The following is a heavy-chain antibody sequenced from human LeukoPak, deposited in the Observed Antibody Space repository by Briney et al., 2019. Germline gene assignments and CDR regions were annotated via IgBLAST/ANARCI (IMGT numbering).Heavy chain of an antibody. D-gene: IGHD7-27*01. CDR3: ARDLGFHPDY. V-gene: IGHV3-33*07. Sequence: AGGSLRLSCRASGFTFSSYGMYWVRQAPGIGLEWVAVIWYDGSNKYYADSVKGRFTISRDNSKNTLYLQMNSLRAEDTAVYYCARDLGFHPDYWGQGTLVTVSS. CDR1: GFTFSSYG. CDR2: IWYDGSNK. J-gene: IGHJ4*02.